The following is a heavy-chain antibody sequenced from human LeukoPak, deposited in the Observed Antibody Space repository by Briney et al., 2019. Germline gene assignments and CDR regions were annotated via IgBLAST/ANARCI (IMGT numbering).Heavy chain of an antibody. Sequence: ASVKVSCKASGYTFTGYHIHWVRQAPGQGLEWMGRINPYSGDTNFAQKFQGRVTITRDTSITKAYMDLSSLTPDDTAVYFCARDQGSLTRSWYTGYWGQGTQVTVSS. J-gene: IGHJ4*02. CDR2: INPYSGDT. V-gene: IGHV1-2*06. CDR1: GYTFTGYH. D-gene: IGHD6-13*01. CDR3: ARDQGSLTRSWYTGY.